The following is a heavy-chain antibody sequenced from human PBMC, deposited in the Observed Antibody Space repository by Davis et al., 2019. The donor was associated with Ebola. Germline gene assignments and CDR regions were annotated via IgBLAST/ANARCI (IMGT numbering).Heavy chain of an antibody. CDR3: ARITLVGYYFDY. V-gene: IGHV1-2*04. CDR2: INPNSGGT. J-gene: IGHJ4*02. CDR1: GYTFTSYY. D-gene: IGHD4-23*01. Sequence: ASVKVSCKASGYTFTSYYMHWVRQAPGQGLEWMGWINPNSGGTNYAQKFQGWVTMTRDTSISTAYMELSRLRSDDTAVYYCARITLVGYYFDYWGQGTLVTVSS.